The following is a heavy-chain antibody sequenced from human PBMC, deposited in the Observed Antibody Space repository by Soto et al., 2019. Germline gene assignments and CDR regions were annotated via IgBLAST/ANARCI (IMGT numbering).Heavy chain of an antibody. CDR3: AKDAPGSGWLSDY. V-gene: IGHV3-23*01. D-gene: IGHD3-22*01. J-gene: IGHJ4*02. Sequence: GGSLRLSCAASGFTFSIYAMSWVRQAPGKGLEWVSTIGGSGGGTSYADIVRGRFTISRDNSQNTLYLQMNSLRAEDTAVYYCAKDAPGSGWLSDYWGQGTLVTVSS. CDR2: IGGSGGGT. CDR1: GFTFSIYA.